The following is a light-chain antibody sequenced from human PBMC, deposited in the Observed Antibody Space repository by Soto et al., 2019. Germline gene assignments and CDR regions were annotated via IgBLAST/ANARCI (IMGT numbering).Light chain of an antibody. J-gene: IGKJ1*01. CDR1: QSVSSGY. CDR2: DAS. Sequence: EIVLTQSPGTLSLSPGKRATLSCRASQSVSSGYLAWYQQKAGQAPRLLIYDASSRATGIPDRFSGSGSGTDFTLTIVRLEPEDFAVYYCQQYGTSPRTFGQGTKVEIK. CDR3: QQYGTSPRT. V-gene: IGKV3-20*01.